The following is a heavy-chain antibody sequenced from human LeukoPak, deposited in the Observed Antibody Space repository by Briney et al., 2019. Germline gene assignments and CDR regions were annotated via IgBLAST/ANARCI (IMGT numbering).Heavy chain of an antibody. CDR3: ARAIAVATEDAFDI. CDR2: ISSSSYT. V-gene: IGHV3-11*05. J-gene: IGHJ3*02. Sequence: GGSLRLSCAASGFTFSDYYMSWIRQAPGKGLEWVSYISSSSYTNYADSVKGRFTISRDNAKNSLYLQMNSLRAEDTAVYYCARAIAVATEDAFDIWGQGTMVTVSS. CDR1: GFTFSDYY. D-gene: IGHD6-19*01.